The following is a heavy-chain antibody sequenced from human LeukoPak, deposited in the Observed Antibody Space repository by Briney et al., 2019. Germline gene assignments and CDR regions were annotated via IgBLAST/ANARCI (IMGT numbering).Heavy chain of an antibody. CDR3: ARDLQQQLVLDY. D-gene: IGHD6-13*01. V-gene: IGHV1-46*01. CDR2: INPSGGST. CDR1: GYTFTSYY. J-gene: IGHJ4*02. Sequence: GASVKVSCKASGYTFTSYYMHWVRQAPGQGLEWMAIINPSGGSTSYAQKFQGRVTMTRDTSTSTVYMELSSLRSEDTAVYYCARDLQQQLVLDYWAREPWSPSPQ.